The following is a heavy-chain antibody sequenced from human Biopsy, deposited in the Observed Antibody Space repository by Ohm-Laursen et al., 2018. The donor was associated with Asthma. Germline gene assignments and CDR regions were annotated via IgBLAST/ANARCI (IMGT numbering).Heavy chain of an antibody. Sequence: SSVKVSCKSLGGTFNTYVIGWVRQAPGQGLGWMGGINSVFGTTTYPQKFQDRVTITADDSTSTVYMELSSLRSEDTAVYYCARKAGSCISRTCYTLDFWGQGTLVTVSS. V-gene: IGHV1-69*01. J-gene: IGHJ4*02. CDR2: INSVFGTT. CDR3: ARKAGSCISRTCYTLDF. CDR1: GGTFNTYV. D-gene: IGHD2-2*01.